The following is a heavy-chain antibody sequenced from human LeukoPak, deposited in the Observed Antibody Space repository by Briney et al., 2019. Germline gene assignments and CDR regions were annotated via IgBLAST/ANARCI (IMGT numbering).Heavy chain of an antibody. CDR2: ISYDGSNK. Sequence: GGSLRLSCAASGFTFNTYAMSWVRQAPGKGLEWVAVISYDGSNKYYADSVKGRFTISRDNSKNTLYLQMNSLRAEDTAVYYCASPIFSMTTATTKDYWGQGTLVTVSS. CDR3: ASPIFSMTTATTKDY. J-gene: IGHJ4*02. CDR1: GFTFNTYA. D-gene: IGHD4-17*01. V-gene: IGHV3-30-3*01.